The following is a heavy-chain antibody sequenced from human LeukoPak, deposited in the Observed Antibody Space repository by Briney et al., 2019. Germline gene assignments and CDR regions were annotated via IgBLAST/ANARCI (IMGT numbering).Heavy chain of an antibody. Sequence: PGGSLRLSCAASGFPFSNFATTWIRQAPGKGLEWISLISAGGSSTFDADSMRGRFTISRDNYKNTLYLQMNSLRVEDTAVYYCAKAGGRGWSNWFDPWGQGTQVTVSS. J-gene: IGHJ5*02. D-gene: IGHD6-19*01. CDR2: ISAGGSST. CDR1: GFPFSNFA. V-gene: IGHV3-23*01. CDR3: AKAGGRGWSNWFDP.